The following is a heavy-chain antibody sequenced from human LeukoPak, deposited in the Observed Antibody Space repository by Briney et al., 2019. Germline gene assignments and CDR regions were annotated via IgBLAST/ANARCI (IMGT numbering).Heavy chain of an antibody. CDR2: IYTSGST. Sequence: SETLSLTCTVSGGSISSYYWSWIRQPAGKGLEWIGRIYTSGSTNYNPSLKSRVTMSVDTSKNQFSLKLSSVTAADTAVYYCARITTMIVVGLDAFDIWGQGTMVTVSS. D-gene: IGHD3-22*01. CDR3: ARITTMIVVGLDAFDI. V-gene: IGHV4-4*07. J-gene: IGHJ3*02. CDR1: GGSISSYY.